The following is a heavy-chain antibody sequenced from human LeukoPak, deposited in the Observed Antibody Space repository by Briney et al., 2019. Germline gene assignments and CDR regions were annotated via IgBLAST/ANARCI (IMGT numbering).Heavy chain of an antibody. V-gene: IGHV4-38-2*02. CDR2: IYHSGST. CDR1: GYSISSGYY. J-gene: IGHJ6*03. Sequence: SETLSLTCTVSGYSISSGYYWGWIRQPPGKGLEWIGSIYHSGSTYYNPSLKSRVTISVDTSKNQFSLKLSSVTAADTAVYYCARMPGYSYYYMDVWGKGTTVTVSS. CDR3: ARMPGYSYYYMDV. D-gene: IGHD5-18*01.